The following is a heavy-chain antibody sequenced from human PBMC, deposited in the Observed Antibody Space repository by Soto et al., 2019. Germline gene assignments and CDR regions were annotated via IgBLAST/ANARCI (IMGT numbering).Heavy chain of an antibody. D-gene: IGHD6-19*01. J-gene: IGHJ4*02. CDR3: ARVGSSGWSPDY. CDR1: GGSTSGHY. V-gene: IGHV4-59*11. CDR2: IFYSGSTTY. Sequence: SETLSLTCTVSGGSTSGHYWIWIRQPPGEGMEWIGYIFYSGSTTYNNNPSLKSRVAISVDTSKNQFSLRLSSVTAADTAVYYCARVGSSGWSPDYWGQGTLVTASS.